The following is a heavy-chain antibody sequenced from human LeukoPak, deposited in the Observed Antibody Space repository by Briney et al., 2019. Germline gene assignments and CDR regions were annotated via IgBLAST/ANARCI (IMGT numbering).Heavy chain of an antibody. Sequence: ASVKVSCKXSGYTFTTYDIGWVRQASGQGLERMGWVNPYSGNTAYAQKFQGRVTMTRDTSISTAYMELNSLRSEDTAVYYCARVAYTTSWNNDYWGQGALVTVSS. CDR2: VNPYSGNT. J-gene: IGHJ4*02. CDR1: GYTFTTYD. V-gene: IGHV1-8*01. D-gene: IGHD1/OR15-1a*01. CDR3: ARVAYTTSWNNDY.